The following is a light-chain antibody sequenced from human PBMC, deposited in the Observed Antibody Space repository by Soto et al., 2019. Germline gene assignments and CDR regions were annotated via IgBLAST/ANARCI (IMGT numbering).Light chain of an antibody. Sequence: VLTQSPGTLSLSPGERATLSCRASQSVTSSYLAWYQQKPGQAPRLLIYGASSRATGIPHRFSGSGSGTDFTLTISRLEPEDFPVYYCQQYGGSPPLTFGGGTTVEIK. CDR1: QSVTSSY. CDR3: QQYGGSPPLT. CDR2: GAS. V-gene: IGKV3-20*01. J-gene: IGKJ4*01.